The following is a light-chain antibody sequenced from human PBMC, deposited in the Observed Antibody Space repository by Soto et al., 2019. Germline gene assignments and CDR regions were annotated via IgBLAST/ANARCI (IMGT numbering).Light chain of an antibody. CDR2: EVT. Sequence: QSVLTQPASVSGSPGQSITISCTGTSSDVGGYNYVSWYQQHPGKAPKLMIYEVTNRPSGVSNRFSGSKSGNTASLTISGLHAEDEADYYCNSYTSSSTYVFGTGTKLTVL. CDR3: NSYTSSSTYV. V-gene: IGLV2-14*01. CDR1: SSDVGGYNY. J-gene: IGLJ1*01.